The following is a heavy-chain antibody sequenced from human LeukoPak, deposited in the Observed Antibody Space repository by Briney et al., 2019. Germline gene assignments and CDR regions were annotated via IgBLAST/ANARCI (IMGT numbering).Heavy chain of an antibody. CDR2: ISSTSSTM. Sequence: GGSLRLSCEVSGFTFSSYSMNWVRQAPGKGLEYISYISSTSSTMYYADSVKGRFTIYRDNAKNSLYLQMNSLRVEDTAVYYCARDYRYAIDYWGQGTLVTVSS. CDR3: ARDYRYAIDY. D-gene: IGHD5-18*01. CDR1: GFTFSSYS. J-gene: IGHJ4*02. V-gene: IGHV3-48*01.